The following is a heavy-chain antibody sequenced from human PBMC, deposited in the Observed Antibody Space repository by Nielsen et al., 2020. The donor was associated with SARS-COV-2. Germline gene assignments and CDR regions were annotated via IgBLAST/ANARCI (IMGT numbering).Heavy chain of an antibody. Sequence: GESLKLSCAASGFTFSSYAMHWVRQAPGKGLEWVAVISYDGSNKYYADSVKGRFTISRDSSKNTLYLQMNSLRAEDTAVYYCAREVAAAGDYGMDVWGQGTTVTVSS. D-gene: IGHD6-13*01. CDR1: GFTFSSYA. V-gene: IGHV3-30*04. J-gene: IGHJ6*02. CDR2: ISYDGSNK. CDR3: AREVAAAGDYGMDV.